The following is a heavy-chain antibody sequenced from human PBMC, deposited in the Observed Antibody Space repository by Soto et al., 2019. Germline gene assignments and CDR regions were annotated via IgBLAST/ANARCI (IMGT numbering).Heavy chain of an antibody. V-gene: IGHV4-59*01. D-gene: IGHD3-10*01. J-gene: IGHJ2*01. CDR1: GGSISSYY. CDR3: ARFYGSALWYFDL. CDR2: IYYSGST. Sequence: QVQLQESGPGLVKPSETLSLTCTVSGGSISSYYWSWIRQPPGKGLEWIGYIYYSGSTNYNPSLKSRVTISVDTYKNQSSLKLSSVTAADTAVYYCARFYGSALWYFDLWGRGTLVTVSS.